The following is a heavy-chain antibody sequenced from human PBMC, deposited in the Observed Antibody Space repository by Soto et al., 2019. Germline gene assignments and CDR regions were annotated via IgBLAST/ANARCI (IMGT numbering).Heavy chain of an antibody. Sequence: ASVKVSCKTSGYTFDNYGISWVRQAPGQGLEWVGWINPKNGNTNYAQYVEGRVSMTTDTSTTTAYMELRSPTSDDTAVYYCARVNFVSAFEIWGRGTLVTVSS. CDR2: INPKNGNT. CDR1: GYTFDNYG. CDR3: ARVNFVSAFEI. J-gene: IGHJ3*02. V-gene: IGHV1-18*01.